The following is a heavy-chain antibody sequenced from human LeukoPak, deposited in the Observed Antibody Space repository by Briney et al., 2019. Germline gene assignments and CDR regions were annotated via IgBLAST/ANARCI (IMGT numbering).Heavy chain of an antibody. CDR3: AREITVAGAFISDY. V-gene: IGHV4-39*07. D-gene: IGHD6-19*01. CDR2: IYTSGST. J-gene: IGHJ4*02. CDR1: GGSLGITSYY. Sequence: SETLSLTCTVSGGSLGITSYYLGWIRQPPGKGLEWIGRIYTSGSTNYNPSLKSRVTMSVDTSKNQFSLKLSSVTAADTAVYYCAREITVAGAFISDYWGQGTLVTVSS.